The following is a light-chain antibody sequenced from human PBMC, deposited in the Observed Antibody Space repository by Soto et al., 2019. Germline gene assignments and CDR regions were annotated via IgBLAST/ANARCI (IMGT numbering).Light chain of an antibody. V-gene: IGLV1-44*01. J-gene: IGLJ2*01. CDR2: SNN. CDR3: AAWDDSLNGVV. Sequence: QSVLTQPPSASGTPGQRVTISCSGSSSNIGSNTVNWYQQLPGTAPKLLIYSNNQRPSGVPDRFSGSKSGTSASLAISGRQSEDEADYYRAAWDDSLNGVVFGGGTKLTVL. CDR1: SSNIGSNT.